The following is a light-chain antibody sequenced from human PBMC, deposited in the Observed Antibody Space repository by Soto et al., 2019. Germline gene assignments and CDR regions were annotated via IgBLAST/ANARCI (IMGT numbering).Light chain of an antibody. CDR1: PSDVGASNY. CDR3: SSSAGTKNMV. Sequence: QSALTQPPSASGCPGQSVTISCTGTPSDVGASNYVSWYQQQPGKAPKLMISEVSKRPSGVPDRFAGSKSGNTASLTVSGLQAEDEADYYCSSSAGTKNMVFGAGTKLTVL. CDR2: EVS. V-gene: IGLV2-8*01. J-gene: IGLJ2*01.